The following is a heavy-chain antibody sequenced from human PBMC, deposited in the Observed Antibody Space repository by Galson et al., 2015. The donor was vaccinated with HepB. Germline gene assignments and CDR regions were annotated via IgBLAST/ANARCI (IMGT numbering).Heavy chain of an antibody. CDR3: AKDRIAAAGDDY. Sequence: SLRLSCAASGFTFSSYGMHWVRQAPGKGLEWVAFIRYDGSNKYYADSVKGRFTISRDNSKNTLYLQMNSLRAEDTAVYYCAKDRIAAAGDDYWGQGTLVTVSS. CDR2: IRYDGSNK. J-gene: IGHJ4*02. V-gene: IGHV3-30*02. D-gene: IGHD6-13*01. CDR1: GFTFSSYG.